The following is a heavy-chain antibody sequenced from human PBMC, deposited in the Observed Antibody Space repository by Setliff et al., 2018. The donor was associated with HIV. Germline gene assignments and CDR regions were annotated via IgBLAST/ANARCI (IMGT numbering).Heavy chain of an antibody. Sequence: ASVKVSCKASGHTFTAYGIAWVRQAPGQGLEWLGWIAAHTGNTKYAQKFQDRVSMTTDTYTSTAYMELKTLRSDDTAVYYCALTYPPADNWLDPWGQGTLVTFSS. V-gene: IGHV1-18*01. CDR2: IAAHTGNT. CDR3: ALTYPPADNWLDP. CDR1: GHTFTAYG. J-gene: IGHJ5*02. D-gene: IGHD2-2*01.